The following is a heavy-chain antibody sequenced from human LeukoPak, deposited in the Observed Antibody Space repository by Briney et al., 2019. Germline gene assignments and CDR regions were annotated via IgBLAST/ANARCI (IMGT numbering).Heavy chain of an antibody. CDR3: ARSAREYEVMDV. D-gene: IGHD2-2*01. Sequence: PGGSLRLSCAASGFTFSSYGMHWVRQAPGKGLEWVAVIWYDGSNKYYADSVKGRFTISRDNSKNTLYLQMNSLRAEDTAVYYCARSAREYEVMDVWGKGTTVTVSS. CDR1: GFTFSSYG. CDR2: IWYDGSNK. V-gene: IGHV3-33*01. J-gene: IGHJ6*04.